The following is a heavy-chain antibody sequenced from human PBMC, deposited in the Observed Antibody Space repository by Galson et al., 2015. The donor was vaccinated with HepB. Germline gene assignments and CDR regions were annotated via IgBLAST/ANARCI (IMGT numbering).Heavy chain of an antibody. D-gene: IGHD6-6*01. CDR1: GFTFSDYY. V-gene: IGHV3-11*06. J-gene: IGHJ5*02. CDR3: ARAGQQLVKWFDP. CDR2: ISSSNSYT. Sequence: SLRLSCAASGFTFSDYYMSWIRQAPGKGLEWISYISSSNSYTNYADSVKGRFTISRDNAKNSLSLQMNSLRADDTAVYYCARAGQQLVKWFDPWGQGTLVTVSS.